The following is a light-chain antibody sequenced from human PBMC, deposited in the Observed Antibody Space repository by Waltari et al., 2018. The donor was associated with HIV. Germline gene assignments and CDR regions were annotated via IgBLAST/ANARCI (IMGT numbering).Light chain of an antibody. CDR3: YSTDDSGNPLAV. V-gene: IGLV3-10*01. CDR2: DDN. Sequence: SYELTQPPSVSVSPGQTARITCSGDALPRKYAFWYQQKSGQAPVLVIYDDNRRPSGIPERFSGSSSGTMATLTISGAQVEDEGDYYCYSTDDSGNPLAVFGGGTQLTVL. J-gene: IGLJ7*01. CDR1: ALPRKY.